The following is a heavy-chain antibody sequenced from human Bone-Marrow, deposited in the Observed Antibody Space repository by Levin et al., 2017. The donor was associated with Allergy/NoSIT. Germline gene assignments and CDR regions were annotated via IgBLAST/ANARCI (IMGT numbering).Heavy chain of an antibody. CDR3: ARDPSGYDFWSGYSQNYYGMDV. CDR1: GYTFTSYG. V-gene: IGHV1-18*01. D-gene: IGHD3-3*01. CDR2: ISAYNGNT. J-gene: IGHJ6*02. Sequence: ASVKVSCKASGYTFTSYGISWVRQAPGQGLEWMGWISAYNGNTNYAQKLQGRVTMTTDTSTSTAYMELRSLRSDDTAVYYCARDPSGYDFWSGYSQNYYGMDVWGQGTTVTVSS.